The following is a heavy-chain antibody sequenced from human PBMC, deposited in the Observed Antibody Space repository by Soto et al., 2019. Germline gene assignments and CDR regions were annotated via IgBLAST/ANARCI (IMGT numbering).Heavy chain of an antibody. CDR1: GGSIITTNYY. V-gene: IGHV4-39*01. CDR2: IYYSGST. D-gene: IGHD6-13*01. CDR3: ASLQVPGNFDY. Sequence: QLQLQESGPGLVKPSETLSLTCSVSGGSIITTNYYWSWVRQPPGKGLEWIANIYYSGSTYYSPSLRSRVTVSVDTSKNQFSLTLSSVTAADTAMYYCASLQVPGNFDYWGQGALVTVSS. J-gene: IGHJ4*02.